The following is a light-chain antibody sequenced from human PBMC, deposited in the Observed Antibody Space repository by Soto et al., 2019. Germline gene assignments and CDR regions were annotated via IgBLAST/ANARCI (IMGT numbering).Light chain of an antibody. CDR2: DAS. CDR1: HDIRNY. J-gene: IGKJ4*01. V-gene: IGKV1-33*01. Sequence: DIPLTQSPSSLSASVGDRVTITCQAGHDIRNYLNWYQQKPGQAPKLLIHDASRLQTGVPSRFSGSGSGTDFIFTISSLQPDDIATYHCQQYDNLPLTFGGGTKVDIK. CDR3: QQYDNLPLT.